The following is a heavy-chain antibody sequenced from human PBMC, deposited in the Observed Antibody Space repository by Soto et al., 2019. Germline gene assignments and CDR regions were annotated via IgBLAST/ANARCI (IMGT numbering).Heavy chain of an antibody. Sequence: PSETLSLTCTVSGCSISSSSYYWGWIRHPPGKGLEWIGSIYYSGSTYYNPSLKSRVTISVDTSKNQFSLKLSSVTAADTAVYYCARGTGDPGGYGMDVWGQGTTVTVSS. J-gene: IGHJ6*02. V-gene: IGHV4-39*01. CDR2: IYYSGST. D-gene: IGHD7-27*01. CDR3: ARGTGDPGGYGMDV. CDR1: GCSISSSSYY.